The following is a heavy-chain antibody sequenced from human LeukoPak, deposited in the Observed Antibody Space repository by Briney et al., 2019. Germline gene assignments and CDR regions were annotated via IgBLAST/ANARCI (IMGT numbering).Heavy chain of an antibody. CDR3: AKVSTVTSNFDY. CDR1: GFTFSSIW. Sequence: PGGSLRLSCAASGFTFSSIWMSWVRQAPGKGLEWVSAIDNSGFTTYYADSVRGRFTISRDNVKNTLYLQMNSLRAEDTAVYYCAKVSTVTSNFDYWGQGTLVTVSS. CDR2: IDNSGFTT. J-gene: IGHJ4*02. D-gene: IGHD4-17*01. V-gene: IGHV3-23*01.